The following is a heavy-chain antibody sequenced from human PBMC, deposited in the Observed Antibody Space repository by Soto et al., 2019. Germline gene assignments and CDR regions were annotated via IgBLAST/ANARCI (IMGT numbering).Heavy chain of an antibody. CDR3: AATYYYDSSGYYGLPLLVY. Sequence: PGGSLRLSCAASGFTFSGYAMSWVRQAPGKGLEWVSAISGSGGSTYYADSVKGRFTISRDNSKNTLYLQMNSMRAEDTAVYYCAATYYYDSSGYYGLPLLVYWGQGTLVTVSS. J-gene: IGHJ4*02. CDR1: GFTFSGYA. D-gene: IGHD3-22*01. CDR2: ISGSGGST. V-gene: IGHV3-23*01.